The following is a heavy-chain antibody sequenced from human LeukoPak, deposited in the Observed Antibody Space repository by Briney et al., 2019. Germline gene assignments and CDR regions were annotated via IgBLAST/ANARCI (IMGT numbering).Heavy chain of an antibody. CDR1: GYSISSGYY. Sequence: KPSETLSLTCTVSGYSISSGYYWGWIRQPPGKGLEWIGSIYHSGSTYYNPSLKSRVTISVDTSKNQFSLKLSSVTAADTAVYYCARRYRSGSFFVWFDPWGQGTQVTVSA. D-gene: IGHD6-19*01. CDR2: IYHSGST. J-gene: IGHJ5*02. CDR3: ARRYRSGSFFVWFDP. V-gene: IGHV4-38-2*02.